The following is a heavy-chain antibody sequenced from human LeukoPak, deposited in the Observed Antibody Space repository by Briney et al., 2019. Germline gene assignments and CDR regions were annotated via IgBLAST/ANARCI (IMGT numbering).Heavy chain of an antibody. D-gene: IGHD3-16*01. V-gene: IGHV1-69*13. J-gene: IGHJ5*02. CDR1: GGIFSNYA. CDR3: ARADYDYFDP. CDR2: IIPILGTS. Sequence: SVKVSCKASGGIFSNYAITWVRQAPGQGLEWVGEIIPILGTSKYAQMFQGRVTITADESTSTAYMELSSLRSEDTAMYYCARADYDYFDPWGQGTLVTVSS.